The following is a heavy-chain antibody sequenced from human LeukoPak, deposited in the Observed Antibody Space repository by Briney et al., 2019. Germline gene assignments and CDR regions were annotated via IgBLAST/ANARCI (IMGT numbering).Heavy chain of an antibody. V-gene: IGHV3-48*03. J-gene: IGHJ4*02. CDR2: ISSSGNTR. CDR1: GLIFSSYE. Sequence: GGSLRLSCSASGLIFSSYEMYWVRQAPGKGLEWVSDISSSGNTRNYADSVKGRFTISRDNAKKTLHLQMNSLRGDDTAIYYCASAMMGFDSSGYYTAAYFEHWGQGTRVTVSS. D-gene: IGHD3-22*01. CDR3: ASAMMGFDSSGYYTAAYFEH.